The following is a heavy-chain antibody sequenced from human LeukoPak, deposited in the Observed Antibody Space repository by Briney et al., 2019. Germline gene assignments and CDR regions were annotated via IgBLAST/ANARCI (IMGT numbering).Heavy chain of an antibody. CDR2: INHSGST. J-gene: IGHJ4*02. Sequence: SETLSLTCAVYGGSFSGYYWSWIRQPPGKGLEWIGEINHSGSTNYNPSLKSRVTISVDTSKNQFSLKLSSVTAADTAVYYCARGGLSYGDYGFLPAARRTNDYWGQGTLVTVSS. D-gene: IGHD4-17*01. V-gene: IGHV4-34*01. CDR1: GGSFSGYY. CDR3: ARGGLSYGDYGFLPAARRTNDY.